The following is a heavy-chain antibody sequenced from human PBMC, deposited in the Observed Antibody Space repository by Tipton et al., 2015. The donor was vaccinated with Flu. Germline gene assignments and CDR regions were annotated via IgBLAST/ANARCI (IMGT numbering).Heavy chain of an antibody. CDR3: ARARAPYYYYAMDV. Sequence: LRLSCTVAGDSITSYYWSWIRQPPGKGLEWIGYIYDSGSSNFNPSLKSRLTMSLDSSKNQFSLKLTSVTAADTAVYYCARARAPYYYYAMDVWGQGTTVTVSS. D-gene: IGHD3-16*01. V-gene: IGHV4-59*01. CDR1: GDSITSYY. CDR2: IYDSGSS. J-gene: IGHJ6*02.